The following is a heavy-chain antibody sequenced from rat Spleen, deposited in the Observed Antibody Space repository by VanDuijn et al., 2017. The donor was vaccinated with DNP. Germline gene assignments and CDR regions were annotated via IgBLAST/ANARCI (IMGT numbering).Heavy chain of an antibody. Sequence: EVQLVESGGGLVQPGRSLKLSCAASGFTFSDYYMAWVRQAPKKGLEWVASISYEGSSTYYGDSVKGRFTISRDNAKSTLYLQMNSLRSEDTATYYCAREDEELPGYWRYWGQGVMVTVSS. CDR1: GFTFSDYY. D-gene: IGHD1-4*01. J-gene: IGHJ2*01. V-gene: IGHV5-22*01. CDR3: AREDEELPGYWRY. CDR2: ISYEGSST.